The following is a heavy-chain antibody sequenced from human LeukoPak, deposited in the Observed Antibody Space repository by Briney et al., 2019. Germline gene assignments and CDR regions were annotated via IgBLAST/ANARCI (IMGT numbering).Heavy chain of an antibody. D-gene: IGHD6-6*01. CDR1: GGTCSSYA. CDR3: ARGRSIAARGDYYMDV. J-gene: IGHJ6*03. V-gene: IGHV1-8*03. Sequence: GASVKVSCKASGGTCSSYAISWVRQATGQGLEWMGWMNPNSGNTGYAQKFQGRVTITRNTSISTAYMELSSLRSEDPAVYYCARGRSIAARGDYYMDVCGKGTTVTVSS. CDR2: MNPNSGNT.